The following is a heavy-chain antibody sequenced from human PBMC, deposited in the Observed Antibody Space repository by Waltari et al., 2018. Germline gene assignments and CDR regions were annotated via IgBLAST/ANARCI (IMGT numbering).Heavy chain of an antibody. V-gene: IGHV1-69*01. CDR3: ARNWFSGSSTLWYYYMDV. CDR2: IIPIFGTA. J-gene: IGHJ6*03. D-gene: IGHD2-2*01. CDR1: GGTFSSYA. Sequence: GQSGAEVKKPGSSVKVSCKASGGTFSSYAISWVRQAPGQGLEWMGGIIPIFGTANYAQKFQGRVTITADESTSTAYMELSSLRSEDTAVYYCARNWFSGSSTLWYYYMDVWGKGTTVTISS.